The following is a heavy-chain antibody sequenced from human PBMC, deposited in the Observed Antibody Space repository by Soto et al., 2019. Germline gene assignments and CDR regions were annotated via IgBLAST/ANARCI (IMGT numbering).Heavy chain of an antibody. Sequence: QVQLVQSGAEGKKPGASVKVSCKFSGYSFIDYAMTWVRRAPGQGLEWMGWIGGSNGDTNFARKFQGKVTLTTATSTNNAYMYLRSLRLEETAVYYCARDSKMLIMKGNCFDSWGQGTLVTVSP. V-gene: IGHV1-18*04. CDR1: GYSFIDYA. CDR3: ARDSKMLIMKGNCFDS. J-gene: IGHJ5*01. CDR2: IGGSNGDT. D-gene: IGHD3-16*01.